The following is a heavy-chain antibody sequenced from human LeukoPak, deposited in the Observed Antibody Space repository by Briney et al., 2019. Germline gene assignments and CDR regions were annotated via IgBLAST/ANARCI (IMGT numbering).Heavy chain of an antibody. J-gene: IGHJ4*02. CDR2: INPNSGGT. CDR3: ARSRRDVLSGSSHY. Sequence: ASVKVSCKASGYAFNGYYMHWVRQAPGQGLEWMGWINPNSGGTNYAQKFLGRLTVTGDTSISTAYMELSRLGSDDTAVYYCARSRRDVLSGSSHYWAERTVVSDFS. CDR1: GYAFNGYY. V-gene: IGHV1-2*02. D-gene: IGHD3-9*01.